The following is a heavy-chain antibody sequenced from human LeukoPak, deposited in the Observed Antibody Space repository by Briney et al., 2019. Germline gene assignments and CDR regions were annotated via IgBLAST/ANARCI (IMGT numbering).Heavy chain of an antibody. CDR3: ARLVVAATEDAFDI. D-gene: IGHD2-15*01. V-gene: IGHV1-69*04. Sequence: GASVKVSCKASGGTFSSYAISWVRQAPGQGLEWMGRIIPILGIANYAQKFQGRVTITADKSTSTAYMGLSSLRSEDTAVYYCARLVVAATEDAFDIWGQGAMVTFSS. CDR1: GGTFSSYA. CDR2: IIPILGIA. J-gene: IGHJ3*02.